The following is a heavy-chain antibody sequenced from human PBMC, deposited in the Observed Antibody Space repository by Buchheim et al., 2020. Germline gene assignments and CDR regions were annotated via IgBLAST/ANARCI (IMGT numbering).Heavy chain of an antibody. D-gene: IGHD1-1*01. CDR2: ISSSSSTI. CDR1: GFAFSSYS. V-gene: IGHV3-48*01. Sequence: VQLVESGGGVVQPGRSLRLSCAASGFAFSSYSMNWVRQAPGKGLEWVSYISSSSSTIYYADSVKGRFTISRDNAKNSLYLQMNSLRAEDTAVYYCARDHDPGDYYYGMDVWGQGTT. J-gene: IGHJ6*02. CDR3: ARDHDPGDYYYGMDV.